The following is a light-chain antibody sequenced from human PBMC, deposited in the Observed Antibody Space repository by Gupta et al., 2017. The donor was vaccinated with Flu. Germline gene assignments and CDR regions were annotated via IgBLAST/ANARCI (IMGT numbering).Light chain of an antibody. V-gene: IGKV3-11*01. J-gene: IGKJ2*01. CDR3: QHRSVGPMQYI. CDR1: QTIYSY. Sequence: TLSLSPGERATLSCRASQTIYSYLAWYQQKPGLAPRLLIYDASSRATGIPTRFSGSGSGTDFTLTINNLEPEDFAVYFCQHRSVGPMQYIFGQGTKLEIK. CDR2: DAS.